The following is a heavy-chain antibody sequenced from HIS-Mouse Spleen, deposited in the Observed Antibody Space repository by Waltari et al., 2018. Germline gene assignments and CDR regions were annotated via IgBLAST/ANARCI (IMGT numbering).Heavy chain of an antibody. V-gene: IGHV3-9*01. CDR3: AKDGRSLNY. Sequence: AASGFTFDDYAMHWVRQAPGKGLEWVSGISWNSGSIGYADSVKGRFTISRDNAKNSLYLQMNSLRAEDTALYYCAKDGRSLNYWGQGTLVTVSS. CDR1: GFTFDDYA. CDR2: ISWNSGSI. J-gene: IGHJ4*02.